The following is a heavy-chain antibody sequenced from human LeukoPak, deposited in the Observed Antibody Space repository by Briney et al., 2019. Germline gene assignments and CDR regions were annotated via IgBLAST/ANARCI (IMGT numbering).Heavy chain of an antibody. CDR3: AREGGYYLRSIDY. CDR2: ISSTATTM. J-gene: IGHJ4*02. Sequence: PGGSLRLSCAASGFTFSSYEMNWVRQAPGRGLEWVSYISSTATTMHYADSVMGRFTISRDNAKKSLYLQMNSLRAEDTAVYYCAREGGYYLRSIDYWGQGTLVTASS. CDR1: GFTFSSYE. D-gene: IGHD1-26*01. V-gene: IGHV3-48*03.